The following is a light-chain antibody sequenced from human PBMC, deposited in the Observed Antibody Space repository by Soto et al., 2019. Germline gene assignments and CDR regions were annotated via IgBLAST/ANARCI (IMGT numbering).Light chain of an antibody. J-gene: IGKJ4*01. CDR1: QSVSSY. CDR3: QKRSNWPST. V-gene: IGKV3-11*01. Sequence: SHASHLLSTKERASLSSRASQSVSSYLAWYQQKPGQAPRLLIYDASKRAAGIPARFSGSGSGTDFTLTISSLEPEDFAVYYCQKRSNWPSTFGGGTK. CDR2: DAS.